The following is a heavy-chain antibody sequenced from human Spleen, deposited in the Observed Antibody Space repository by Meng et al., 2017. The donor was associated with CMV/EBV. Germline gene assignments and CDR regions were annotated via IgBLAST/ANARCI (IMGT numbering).Heavy chain of an antibody. CDR1: GFTFSSYA. CDR2: ISGSGDTT. Sequence: GGSLRLSCAASGFTFSSYAMSWVRQAPGKGLEWVSAISGSGDTTYYADPVKGRFTISRDNSKNTLYLQMNSLRAEDTAVYYCAKELWEVLGDYFDYWGQGTLVTVSS. D-gene: IGHD1-26*01. J-gene: IGHJ4*02. CDR3: AKELWEVLGDYFDY. V-gene: IGHV3-23*01.